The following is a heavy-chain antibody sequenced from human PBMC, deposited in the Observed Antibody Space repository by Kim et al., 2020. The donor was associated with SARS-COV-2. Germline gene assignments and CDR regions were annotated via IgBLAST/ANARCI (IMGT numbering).Heavy chain of an antibody. CDR2: TT. Sequence: TTTDPAPVKGRLTISREYSKNTLYLQMNSLKTADTAVYYCTTNRYSSIGYWGQGTLVTVSS. J-gene: IGHJ4*02. V-gene: IGHV3-15*06. D-gene: IGHD6-13*01. CDR3: TTNRYSSIGY.